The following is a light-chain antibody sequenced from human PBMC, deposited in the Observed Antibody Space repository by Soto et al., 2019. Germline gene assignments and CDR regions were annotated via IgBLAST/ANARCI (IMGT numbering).Light chain of an antibody. CDR1: QSVSSSY. J-gene: IGKJ1*01. CDR3: QQYGSSPRT. CDR2: GAS. V-gene: IGKV3-20*01. Sequence: EIVLTQSPGTLSLSPGERATLSCRASQSVSSSYLAWYQQKPGQAPRLLIYGASSRATGILDRFSGSGSGTDFTLTISRLEPEDFAVYYCQQYGSSPRTFGQWTKVEIK.